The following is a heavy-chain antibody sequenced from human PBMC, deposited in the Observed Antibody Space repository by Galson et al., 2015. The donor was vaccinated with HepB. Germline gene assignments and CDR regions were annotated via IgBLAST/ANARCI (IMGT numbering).Heavy chain of an antibody. CDR1: GFTFSSYW. J-gene: IGHJ6*02. Sequence: SLRLSCAASGFTFSSYWMSWVRQAPGKGLEWVANIKQDGSEKYYVDSVKGRFTISRDNAKNSLYLQMNSLRAEDTAVYYCAREGYRYGYSPSRHYYYGMDVWGQGTTVTVSS. CDR3: AREGYRYGYSPSRHYYYGMDV. CDR2: IKQDGSEK. D-gene: IGHD5-18*01. V-gene: IGHV3-7*03.